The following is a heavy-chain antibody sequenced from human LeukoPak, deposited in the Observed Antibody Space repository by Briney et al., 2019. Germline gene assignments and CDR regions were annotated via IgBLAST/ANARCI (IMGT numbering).Heavy chain of an antibody. D-gene: IGHD6-13*01. Sequence: GRSLRLSCAASGFTFDDYAMHWVRQAPGKGLEWVSGISWNSGSIGYADSVKGRFTISRDNAKKSLYLQMNSLRAEDTAVYYCARVRGSSWFFYFDYWGQGTLVTVSS. V-gene: IGHV3-9*01. CDR1: GFTFDDYA. CDR3: ARVRGSSWFFYFDY. CDR2: ISWNSGSI. J-gene: IGHJ4*02.